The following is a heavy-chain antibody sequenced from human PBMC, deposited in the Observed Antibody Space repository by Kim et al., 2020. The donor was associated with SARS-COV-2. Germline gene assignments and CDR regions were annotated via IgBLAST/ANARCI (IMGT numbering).Heavy chain of an antibody. Sequence: SETLSLPCAVSGGSITSDNWWTWVRQPPGKGLEWIGEIYHSGKTNYNPSLKSRVTISLDKSSNNFSLKMTSVTAADTAMYYCVPLGFCSGDDCYPVVWGQGTMVTVSS. CDR3: VPLGFCSGDDCYPVV. V-gene: IGHV4-4*02. CDR2: IYHSGKT. J-gene: IGHJ3*01. D-gene: IGHD2-15*01. CDR1: GGSITSDNW.